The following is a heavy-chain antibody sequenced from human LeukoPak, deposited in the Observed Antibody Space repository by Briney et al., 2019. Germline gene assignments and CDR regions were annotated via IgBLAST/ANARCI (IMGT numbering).Heavy chain of an antibody. D-gene: IGHD2-2*01. V-gene: IGHV3-30*02. CDR2: IRYDGSNK. J-gene: IGHJ4*02. CDR1: GFTFSSYG. CDR3: AKFLRLPIVVAPKYYFDY. Sequence: GGSLRLSCAASGFTFSSYGMHWVRQAPGKGLEWVAFIRYDGSNKYYADSVKGRFTISRDNPKNTLYLQMNSLRAEDTAVYYCAKFLRLPIVVAPKYYFDYWGQGTLVTVSS.